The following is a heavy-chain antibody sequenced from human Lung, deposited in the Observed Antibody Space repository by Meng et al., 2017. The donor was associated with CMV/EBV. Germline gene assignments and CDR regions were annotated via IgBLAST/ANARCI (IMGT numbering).Heavy chain of an antibody. Sequence: GESLKISCAASGFRFSSYWMHWVRQAPGKGLVWVSRLNSDGSGTSSADSVKGRFTISRDNAKNTVYLQMNNLRAEDTAIYYCARDDGTDGSLNGMDVWGRGTTVTVSS. CDR3: ARDDGTDGSLNGMDV. CDR1: GFRFSSYW. V-gene: IGHV3-74*01. D-gene: IGHD3-10*01. CDR2: LNSDGSGT. J-gene: IGHJ6*02.